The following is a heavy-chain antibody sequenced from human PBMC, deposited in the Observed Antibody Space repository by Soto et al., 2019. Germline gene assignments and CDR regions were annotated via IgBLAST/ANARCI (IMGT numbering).Heavy chain of an antibody. V-gene: IGHV4-59*01. J-gene: IGHJ4*02. CDR2: IYFRGTT. Sequence: PSETLCLSCTVAGGSSGSYGGSWIRQTPGKGLEWIGYIYFRGTTNYNPSLKSRVTMSADTSKNQFSLKLNSVTAADTAVYYCARMNYYETSGYPFAYWGQGRMVTVPP. CDR3: ARMNYYETSGYPFAY. CDR1: GGSSGSYG. D-gene: IGHD3-22*01.